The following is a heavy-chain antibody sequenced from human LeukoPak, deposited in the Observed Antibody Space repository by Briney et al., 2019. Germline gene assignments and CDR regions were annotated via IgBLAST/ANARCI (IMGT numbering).Heavy chain of an antibody. CDR1: GFTVSTYS. V-gene: IGHV3-66*01. CDR3: ARNET. CDR2: IYSGGST. J-gene: IGHJ4*02. Sequence: GGSLRLSCAASGFTVSTYSVNWVRQAPGKGLEWVSVIYSGGSTNYADSVKGRFTISRDNSKNTLYLQMNSLRAEDTAVYYCARNETWGQGTLVTVSS.